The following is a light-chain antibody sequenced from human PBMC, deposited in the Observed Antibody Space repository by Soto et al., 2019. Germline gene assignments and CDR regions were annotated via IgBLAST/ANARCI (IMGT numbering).Light chain of an antibody. J-gene: IGLJ3*02. CDR1: SSDIGAYNY. CDR3: TSYGGRDNLM. CDR2: DVN. V-gene: IGLV2-8*01. Sequence: QSVLTQPPSASGSPGQSVTISCTGTSSDIGAYNYVSWFQQHPGEAPKLIISDVNKRPSGVPDRFSGSKSGNTASLTVSGRQAEDEADYYCTSYGGRDNLMFGGGTKLTVL.